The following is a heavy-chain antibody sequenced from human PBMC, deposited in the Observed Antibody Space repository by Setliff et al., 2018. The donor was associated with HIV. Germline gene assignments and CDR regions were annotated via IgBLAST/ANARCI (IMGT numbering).Heavy chain of an antibody. CDR3: AKGLGFCGSTTCFFDY. Sequence: PGESLKISCKGSGYSFSNYWIGWVRQMPGKGLEWLGIIYPGDSDTKYSLSFQGQVTFSADTSISTAYLQWSSLKASDTAMYYCAKGLGFCGSTTCFFDYWGQGTPVTVS. V-gene: IGHV5-51*01. CDR2: IYPGDSDT. D-gene: IGHD2-2*01. CDR1: GYSFSNYW. J-gene: IGHJ4*02.